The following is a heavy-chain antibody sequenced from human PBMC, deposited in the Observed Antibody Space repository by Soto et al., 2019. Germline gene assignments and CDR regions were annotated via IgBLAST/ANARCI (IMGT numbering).Heavy chain of an antibody. D-gene: IGHD1-26*01. Sequence: EVHLVESGGGLVQPGGSLRLSCVASGFSFSNYWMHWVRQVPGKGLVWVSRIYNDGRETIYADSVKGRFTISRDNAKTTLYPQMNRLRADDTALYYCERARGKYSPGGFDYWGQGNLVTLSS. V-gene: IGHV3-74*01. J-gene: IGHJ4*02. CDR1: GFSFSNYW. CDR3: ERARGKYSPGGFDY. CDR2: IYNDGRET.